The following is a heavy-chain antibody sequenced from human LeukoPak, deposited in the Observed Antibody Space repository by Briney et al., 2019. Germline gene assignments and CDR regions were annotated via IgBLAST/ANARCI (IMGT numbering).Heavy chain of an antibody. CDR1: GYTFTTCA. CDR2: INTGDGDT. CDR3: AKGSSMGPISFYLDY. Sequence: ASVKVSCKASGYTFTTCAIHWVRQAPGQRLEWMGLINTGDGDTIYSQKFQGRVTITRDTSAYTAYLELDSLTSEDTAVYYCAKGSSMGPISFYLDYWGQGTLVAVSS. D-gene: IGHD5-24*01. V-gene: IGHV1-3*04. J-gene: IGHJ4*02.